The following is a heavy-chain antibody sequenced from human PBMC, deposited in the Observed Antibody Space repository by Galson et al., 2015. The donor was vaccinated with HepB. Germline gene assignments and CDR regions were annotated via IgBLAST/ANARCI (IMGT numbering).Heavy chain of an antibody. CDR1: GFNVSTNY. D-gene: IGHD6-19*01. V-gene: IGHV3-66*01. CDR2: IYSGGST. J-gene: IGHJ4*02. Sequence: SLRLSCAASGFNVSTNYMSWVRQAPGKGLEWASVIYSGGSTHYADSVKGRFTISRDKSKNTLYLQMNRLRGEETAVYYCARGGYSSGWYRDWGQGTLVTVSS. CDR3: ARGGYSSGWYRD.